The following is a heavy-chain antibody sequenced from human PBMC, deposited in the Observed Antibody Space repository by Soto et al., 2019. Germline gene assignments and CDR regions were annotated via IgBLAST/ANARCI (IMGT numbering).Heavy chain of an antibody. CDR2: INHSGST. J-gene: IGHJ6*03. Sequence: SETLSLTCAVYGGSFSGYYWSWIRQPPGKGLEWIGEINHSGSTNYNPSLKSRVTISVDTSKNQFSLKLSSVTAADTAVYYCARGRDIVATKRPMDVWGKGTTVTFSS. CDR3: ARGRDIVATKRPMDV. V-gene: IGHV4-34*01. CDR1: GGSFSGYY. D-gene: IGHD5-12*01.